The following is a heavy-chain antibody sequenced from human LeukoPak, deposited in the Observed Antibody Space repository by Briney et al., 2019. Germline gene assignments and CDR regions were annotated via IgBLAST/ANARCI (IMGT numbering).Heavy chain of an antibody. CDR1: GDSITTYY. Sequence: SETLSLTCTVSGDSITTYYWAWIRQPPGKGLEWVGYIFHSGSTNYNPSLKSRVTISVDTSKNQFSLKVSSVTAADTAVYYCARVYSSSSGKNAFDIWGQGTIVTVSS. J-gene: IGHJ3*02. V-gene: IGHV4-59*01. D-gene: IGHD6-6*01. CDR3: ARVYSSSSGKNAFDI. CDR2: IFHSGST.